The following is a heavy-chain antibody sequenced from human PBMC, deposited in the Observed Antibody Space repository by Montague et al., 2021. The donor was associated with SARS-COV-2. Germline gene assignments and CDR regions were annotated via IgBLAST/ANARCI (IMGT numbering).Heavy chain of an antibody. CDR2: IHGSGAT. V-gene: IGHV4-59*08. D-gene: IGHD6-19*01. CDR1: GVSIGSYY. Sequence: ETLSLTCTVSGVSIGSYYWSWIRQPPGEGLEWIGYIHGSGATNYNPSLKSRVTITVDTSKTHFSLRLSSVTAADTAVYYCTRACSSVSCNDYWGQGTLVTVSS. J-gene: IGHJ4*02. CDR3: TRACSSVSCNDY.